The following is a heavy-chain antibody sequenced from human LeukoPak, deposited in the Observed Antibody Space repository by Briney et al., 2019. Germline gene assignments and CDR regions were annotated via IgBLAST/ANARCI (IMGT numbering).Heavy chain of an antibody. V-gene: IGHV5-51*01. CDR1: GYSFTSYW. D-gene: IGHD3-3*01. Sequence: GESLKISCKGTGYSFTSYWIGWVRQMPGKGLEWMGIIYPGDSDTRYSSSFQGQVTISADKSISTAYLQWSSLKASDTAMYYCARRSTFYDPSYYFDYWGQGTLVTVSS. CDR3: ARRSTFYDPSYYFDY. CDR2: IYPGDSDT. J-gene: IGHJ4*02.